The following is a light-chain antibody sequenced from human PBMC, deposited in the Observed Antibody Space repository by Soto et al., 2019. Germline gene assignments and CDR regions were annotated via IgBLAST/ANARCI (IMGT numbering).Light chain of an antibody. V-gene: IGKV3-20*01. CDR3: QQYVTSSPRT. J-gene: IGKJ1*01. CDR2: GIS. CDR1: HTISSSY. Sequence: EIVLTQSPGTLSLSPGERATLSCRASHTISSSYLAWYQQKPGQAPRLLMYGISRRATGIPDRFSGSGSWTDFNLTITRLEPEDFAVYYCQQYVTSSPRTFGQGTKVEIK.